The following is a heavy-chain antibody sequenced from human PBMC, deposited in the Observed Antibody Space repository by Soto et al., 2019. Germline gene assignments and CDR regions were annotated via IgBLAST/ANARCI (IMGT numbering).Heavy chain of an antibody. CDR1: GFTFSSYA. Sequence: GGSLRLSCAASGFTFSSYAMSWVRQAPGKGLEWVSAISGSGGSTYYADSVNGRFTISRDNSKSTLYLQMNSLRAEDTAVYYCAKDLEGAKNYWGQGTLVTVSS. CDR3: AKDLEGAKNY. J-gene: IGHJ4*02. D-gene: IGHD3-16*01. V-gene: IGHV3-23*01. CDR2: ISGSGGST.